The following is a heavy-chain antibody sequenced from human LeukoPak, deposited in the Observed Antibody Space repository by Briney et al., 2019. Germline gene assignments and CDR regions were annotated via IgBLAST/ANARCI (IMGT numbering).Heavy chain of an antibody. CDR3: ARVTNSGYYFLDY. D-gene: IGHD3-22*01. V-gene: IGHV4-30-4*07. CDR2: IYYSGIT. J-gene: IGHJ4*02. Sequence: PSETLSLTCAVPGGSISSGGYSWSWIRQPPGKGLEWIGYIYYSGITYYNPSLKSRVTISVDTSKNQFSLKLSSVTAADTAVYYCARVTNSGYYFLDYWGLGTLVTVPS. CDR1: GGSISSGGYS.